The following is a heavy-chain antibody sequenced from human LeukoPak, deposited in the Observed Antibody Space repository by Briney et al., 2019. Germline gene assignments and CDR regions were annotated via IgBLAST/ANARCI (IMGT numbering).Heavy chain of an antibody. V-gene: IGHV3-64*01. Sequence: PAGGSLRLSCAASGFTFSSYAMIWVRQAPGKGLEFVSAITSNGGRTFYANSVKGRFTISRDNSKNALYLQMDSLRADDMAVYYCARGAASGGYDYWGQGALVTVSS. CDR3: ARGAASGGYDY. J-gene: IGHJ4*02. CDR1: GFTFSSYA. D-gene: IGHD3-10*01. CDR2: ITSNGGRT.